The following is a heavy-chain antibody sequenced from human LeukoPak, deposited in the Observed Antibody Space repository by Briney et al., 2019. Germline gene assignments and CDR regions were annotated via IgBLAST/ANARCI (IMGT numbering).Heavy chain of an antibody. CDR3: AKDQGYCSGGSCYPWNGMDV. Sequence: GRSLRLSCAASGFTFSSYGMHWVRQAPGKGLEWVAVISYDGSNKYYADSAKGRFTISRDNSKNTLYLQMNSLRAEDTAVYYCAKDQGYCSGGSCYPWNGMDVWGKGTTVTVSS. D-gene: IGHD2-15*01. CDR1: GFTFSSYG. J-gene: IGHJ6*04. CDR2: ISYDGSNK. V-gene: IGHV3-30*18.